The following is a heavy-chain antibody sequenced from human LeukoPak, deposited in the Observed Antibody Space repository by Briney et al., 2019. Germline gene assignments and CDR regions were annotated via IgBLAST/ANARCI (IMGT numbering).Heavy chain of an antibody. D-gene: IGHD6-13*01. J-gene: IGHJ6*03. CDR3: ARAETAAAIYDYYMDV. V-gene: IGHV3-7*01. CDR2: IKQDGSGK. Sequence: PGGPLRLSCAASGFTFRSSGMSWVRQAPGKGLEWVANIKQDGSGKYYVDSVKGRFTISRDNAKNSLYLQMNSLRAEDTAVYYCARAETAAAIYDYYMDVWGKGTTVTVSS. CDR1: GFTFRSSG.